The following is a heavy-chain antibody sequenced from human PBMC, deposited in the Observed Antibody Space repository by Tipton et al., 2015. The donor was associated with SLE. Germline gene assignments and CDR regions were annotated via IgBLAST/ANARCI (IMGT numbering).Heavy chain of an antibody. CDR3: ARGYSSSWYSFDY. D-gene: IGHD6-13*01. Sequence: LRLSCAASGFTFSSYSMNWIRQPPGKGLEWIGEINHSGSTNYNPSLKSRVTISVDTSKNQFSLKLSSVTAADTAVYYCARGYSSSWYSFDYWGQGTLVTVSS. CDR1: GFTFSSYS. V-gene: IGHV4-34*01. CDR2: INHSGST. J-gene: IGHJ4*02.